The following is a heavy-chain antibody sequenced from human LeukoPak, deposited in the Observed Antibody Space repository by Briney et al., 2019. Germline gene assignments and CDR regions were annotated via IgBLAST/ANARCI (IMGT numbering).Heavy chain of an antibody. CDR3: ARGGLRDGYKPIVY. CDR2: IIPIFGTA. CDR1: GGTFSSYA. J-gene: IGHJ4*02. V-gene: IGHV1-69*05. Sequence: SVKVSCKASGGTFSSYAISWVRQAPGQGLEWMGGIIPIFGTANYAQKFQGRVTITRDTSASTAYMELSSLRSEDTAVYYCARGGLRDGYKPIVYWGQGTLVTVSS. D-gene: IGHD5-24*01.